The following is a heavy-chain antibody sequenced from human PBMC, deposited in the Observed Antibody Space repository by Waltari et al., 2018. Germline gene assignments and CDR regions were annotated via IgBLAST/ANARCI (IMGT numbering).Heavy chain of an antibody. D-gene: IGHD3-22*01. Sequence: QVQLQESGPGLVKPSETLSLTCAVSGYSISSGYYWGWILQPPGKGLEWIGSIYHSGSTYYNPSLKSRVTISVDTSKNQFSLKLSSVTAADTAVYYCARDDSSGYFYYFDYWGQGTLVTVSS. V-gene: IGHV4-38-2*02. CDR1: GYSISSGYY. CDR2: IYHSGST. J-gene: IGHJ4*02. CDR3: ARDDSSGYFYYFDY.